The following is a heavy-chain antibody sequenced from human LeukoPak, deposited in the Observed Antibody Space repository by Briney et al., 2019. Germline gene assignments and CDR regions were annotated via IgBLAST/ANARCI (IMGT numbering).Heavy chain of an antibody. CDR1: GFTFSSYA. D-gene: IGHD1-1*01. CDR3: AKASWVSNADAVL. J-gene: IGHJ4*02. Sequence: GGSLRLSCAASGFTFSSYAMHWVRQAPGKGLEWVAVISYDGSNKYYADSVKGRFTISRDNSKNTLYLQMNSLRAEDTAVYYCAKASWVSNADAVLWGQGTLVTVYS. V-gene: IGHV3-30*04. CDR2: ISYDGSNK.